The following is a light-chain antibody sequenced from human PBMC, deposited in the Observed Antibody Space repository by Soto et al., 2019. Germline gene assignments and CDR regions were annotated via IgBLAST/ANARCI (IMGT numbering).Light chain of an antibody. Sequence: DIQMTQSPSTLSASVGDRVTITCRASQSISSWLAWYRQKPGKAPKLLIYKASSLESGVPSRFSGSGSGTEFTLTISSLQPDDFATYYCKQYNSYWTFGQGTKVEIK. J-gene: IGKJ1*01. CDR3: KQYNSYWT. CDR1: QSISSW. CDR2: KAS. V-gene: IGKV1-5*03.